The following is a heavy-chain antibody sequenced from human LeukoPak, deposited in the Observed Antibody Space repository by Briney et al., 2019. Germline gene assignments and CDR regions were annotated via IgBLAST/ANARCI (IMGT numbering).Heavy chain of an antibody. J-gene: IGHJ6*03. CDR3: TGGLTGTKYYYYYMDV. D-gene: IGHD1-7*01. Sequence: SVKVSCKASGGTFSNYAISWVRQAPGQGLEWMGGIIPIFGTANYAQKFQGRVTITADESTSTAYMELSSLRSEDTAVYYCTGGLTGTKYYYYYMDVWGKGTTVTVSS. CDR2: IIPIFGTA. V-gene: IGHV1-69*13. CDR1: GGTFSNYA.